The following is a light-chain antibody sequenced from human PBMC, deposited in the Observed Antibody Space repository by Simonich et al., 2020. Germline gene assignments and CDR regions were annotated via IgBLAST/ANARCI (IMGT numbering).Light chain of an antibody. J-gene: IGKJ5*01. CDR1: QMVSSY. CDR2: DAS. V-gene: IGKV3-11*01. Sequence: EIVLTQSPATLSLSPGERATLSCRASQMVSSYLAWYQQKPCQAPRLLIYDASNMATGNPPRFSGSGSGTHFTVTISSLEPEDFAVYYCQRRSNWPITFGQGTRLEMK. CDR3: QRRSNWPIT.